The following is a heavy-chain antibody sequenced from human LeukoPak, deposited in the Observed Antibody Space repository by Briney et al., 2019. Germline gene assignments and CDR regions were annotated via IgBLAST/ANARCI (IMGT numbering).Heavy chain of an antibody. D-gene: IGHD3-22*01. Sequence: SETLSLTCAIYGASLRGYHWSWIRQSPGKGLERIGSINYSGTTTYNPSLKSRVTMSADTSRNQFSLRLSSVTTADTSLYFCAGTMIISPYYFDSWGQGTQVIVSS. CDR2: INYSGTT. CDR3: AGTMIISPYYFDS. J-gene: IGHJ4*02. CDR1: GASLRGYH. V-gene: IGHV4-34*01.